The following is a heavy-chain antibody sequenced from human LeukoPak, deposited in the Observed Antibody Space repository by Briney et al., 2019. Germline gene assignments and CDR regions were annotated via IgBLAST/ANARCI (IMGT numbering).Heavy chain of an antibody. CDR3: ARDPGIAAAGTVGYFDS. D-gene: IGHD6-13*01. CDR1: GFTFTTYW. V-gene: IGHV3-7*01. J-gene: IGHJ4*02. Sequence: GGSLRLSCAASGFTFTTYWMSWVCQAPGKWPEWVANIGQDGGEKYYVDSVKGRFTISRDNAENSLFLQMDSLRDEDTAVYYCARDPGIAAAGTVGYFDSWGQGILVTVSS. CDR2: IGQDGGEK.